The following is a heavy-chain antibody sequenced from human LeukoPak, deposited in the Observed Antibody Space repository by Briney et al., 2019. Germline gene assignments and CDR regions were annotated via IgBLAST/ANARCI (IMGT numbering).Heavy chain of an antibody. D-gene: IGHD3-10*01. J-gene: IGHJ4*02. Sequence: PGGSLRLSCAASGFTFSSYGMNWVRQAPGKGLEWVSSISSSSSYRYYADSVKGRFTISRDNAKNSLYLQMNSLRAEDTAVYYCAKGGSGTQRITKRKFDYWGQGTLVTVSS. V-gene: IGHV3-21*04. CDR3: AKGGSGTQRITKRKFDY. CDR2: ISSSSSYR. CDR1: GFTFSSYG.